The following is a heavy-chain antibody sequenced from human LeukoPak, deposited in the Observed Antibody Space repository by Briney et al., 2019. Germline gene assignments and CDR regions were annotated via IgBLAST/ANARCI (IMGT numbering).Heavy chain of an antibody. Sequence: GGSLRLSCAASGFTFSSYSMNWVRQAPGKGLEWVSSISSSSSYIYYADSVKGRFTISRDNAKNSLYLQMNSLRAEDTAVYYCARAQQPYSSSWYHLNWFDPWGQGTLVTVSS. D-gene: IGHD6-13*01. CDR3: ARAQQPYSSSWYHLNWFDP. CDR2: ISSSSSYI. J-gene: IGHJ5*02. V-gene: IGHV3-21*01. CDR1: GFTFSSYS.